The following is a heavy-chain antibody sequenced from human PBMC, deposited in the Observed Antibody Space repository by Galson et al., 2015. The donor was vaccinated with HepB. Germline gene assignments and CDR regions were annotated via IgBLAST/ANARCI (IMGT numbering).Heavy chain of an antibody. CDR3: AACDSSGLVGYFDH. CDR2: ISGRGGST. J-gene: IGHJ4*02. D-gene: IGHD3-22*01. V-gene: IGHV3-23*01. CDR1: GFSFSNYA. Sequence: SLRLSCAASGFSFSNYAMSWVRQAPGKGLEWVSSISGRGGSTYYADSVKGRFTISRDNSRNMLYLQMNSLRAEDMAVYFCAACDSSGLVGYFDHWGQGTLVTVSS.